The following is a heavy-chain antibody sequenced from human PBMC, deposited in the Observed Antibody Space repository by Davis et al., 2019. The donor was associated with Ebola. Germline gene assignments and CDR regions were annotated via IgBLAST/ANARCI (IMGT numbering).Heavy chain of an antibody. CDR3: ARAHLGMISYLDN. Sequence: GESLKISCAASGFTFSSYWMSWVRQAPGKGLEWVANIKQDGSEKYYVDSVKGRFTISRDNAKNSLYLQMNSLRAEDTAVYYCARAHLGMISYLDNWGQGTLVTVSS. CDR1: GFTFSSYW. J-gene: IGHJ4*02. CDR2: IKQDGSEK. V-gene: IGHV3-7*03. D-gene: IGHD3-16*01.